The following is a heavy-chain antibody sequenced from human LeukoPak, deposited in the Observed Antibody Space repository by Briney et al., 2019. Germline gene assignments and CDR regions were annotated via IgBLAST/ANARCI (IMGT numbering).Heavy chain of an antibody. D-gene: IGHD2-15*01. CDR3: ARARNYCSGGSCYYFDY. V-gene: IGHV1-2*06. Sequence: ASVKVSCRASGYTFTGYYMHWVRQAPGQGLEWMGRINPNSGGTNYAQKFQGRVTMTRDTSISTAYMELSRLRSDDTAVYYCARARNYCSGGSCYYFDYWGQGTLVTVSS. CDR1: GYTFTGYY. J-gene: IGHJ4*02. CDR2: INPNSGGT.